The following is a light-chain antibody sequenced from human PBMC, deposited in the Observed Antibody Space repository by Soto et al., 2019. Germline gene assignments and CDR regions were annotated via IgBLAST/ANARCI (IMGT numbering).Light chain of an antibody. V-gene: IGLV1-47*01. J-gene: IGLJ7*01. Sequence: QSVLTQPPSASGTPGQRVTISCSGSSSNIGSNYVYWYQQLPGTAPKLLIYRNNQRPSGVPDRFSGSKSGTSASLAIGGLRSEDEADYYCAAWDDSLSGLAVFGGGTQLTVL. CDR1: SSNIGSNY. CDR3: AAWDDSLSGLAV. CDR2: RNN.